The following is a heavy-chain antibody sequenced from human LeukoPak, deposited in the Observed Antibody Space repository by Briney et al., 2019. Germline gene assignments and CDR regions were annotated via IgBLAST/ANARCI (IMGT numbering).Heavy chain of an antibody. CDR1: GITFSSSW. D-gene: IGHD3-10*01. J-gene: IGHJ4*02. CDR2: INSEGTST. V-gene: IGHV3-74*01. CDR3: ARGNYGHDY. Sequence: GGSLRLSCVVSGITFSSSWMHWVRQTPGKGLVWVSRINSEGTSTSYAESVKGRFTISRDNTKNTLYLQMNGLRVEDTAVYYCARGNYGHDYWGQGTLVTVSS.